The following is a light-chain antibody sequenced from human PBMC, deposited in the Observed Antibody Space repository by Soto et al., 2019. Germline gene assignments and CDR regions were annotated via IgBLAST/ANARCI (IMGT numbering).Light chain of an antibody. CDR2: KAT. Sequence: DIQMTQSPSSLSASVGDRVTITCRASQTISSRLAWYQQKPGQAPKLLIYKATNLQTGVASRFSGSGSGTEFSLNISRLQPDDFAVYYCQQYNEFQYTFGQGTRLDI. V-gene: IGKV1-5*03. CDR1: QTISSR. J-gene: IGKJ2*01. CDR3: QQYNEFQYT.